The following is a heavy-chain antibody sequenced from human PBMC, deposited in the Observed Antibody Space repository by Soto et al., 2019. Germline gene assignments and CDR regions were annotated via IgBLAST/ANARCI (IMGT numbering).Heavy chain of an antibody. J-gene: IGHJ4*02. CDR1: GYTFTSYG. CDR2: ISAYNGNT. D-gene: IGHD1-26*01. V-gene: IGHV1-18*01. CDR3: TRDIHGIGSFDY. Sequence: ASVKVSCKASGYTFTSYGISWVRQAPGQGLEWMGWISAYNGNTNYAQKLQGRVTMTTDTSTSTAYMELRSLETEDTAVYFCTRDIHGIGSFDYWGQGTLVTVSS.